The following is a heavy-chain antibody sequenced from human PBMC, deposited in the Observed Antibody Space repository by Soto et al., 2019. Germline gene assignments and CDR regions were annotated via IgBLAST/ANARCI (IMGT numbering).Heavy chain of an antibody. V-gene: IGHV3-33*01. Sequence: QVPLVESGGGVVQPGRSLRLSCAASGFTFSSYGMHWVRQAPGKGLEWVAVIWYDGSNKYYADSVKGRFTISRDNSKNTLYLERNSLRAEDTAVFFWGRGRYSSGWYGLGFWGQGTLVT. J-gene: IGHJ4*02. D-gene: IGHD6-19*01. CDR3: GRGRYSSGWYGLGF. CDR1: GFTFSSYG. CDR2: IWYDGSNK.